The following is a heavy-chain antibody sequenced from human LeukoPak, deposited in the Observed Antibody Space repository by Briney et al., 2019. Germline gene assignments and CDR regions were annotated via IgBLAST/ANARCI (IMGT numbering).Heavy chain of an antibody. V-gene: IGHV1-69*04. CDR2: IIPILGIA. CDR3: ARDLEDGDYGFDP. D-gene: IGHD4-17*01. CDR1: GGTFSSYA. Sequence: SVKVSCKASGGTFSSYAISWVRQAPGQGLEWMGRIIPILGIANYAQKFQGRVTITADKSTSTAYMELSSLRSEDTAVYYCARDLEDGDYGFDPWGQGTLVTVSS. J-gene: IGHJ5*02.